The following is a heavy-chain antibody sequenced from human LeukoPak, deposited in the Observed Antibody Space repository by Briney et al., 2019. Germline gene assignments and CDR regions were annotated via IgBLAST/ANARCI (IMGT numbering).Heavy chain of an antibody. CDR2: ISSGSTI. Sequence: GGSLRLSCAASGFTFSDYYMSWIRQAPGKGLEWVSYISSGSTIYYADSVKGRFTISRDNAKNSLYLEMNSLRAEDTAVYYCARVSAYSGYDSLTAFFDYWGQGTLVTVSS. J-gene: IGHJ4*02. D-gene: IGHD5-12*01. CDR3: ARVSAYSGYDSLTAFFDY. V-gene: IGHV3-11*01. CDR1: GFTFSDYY.